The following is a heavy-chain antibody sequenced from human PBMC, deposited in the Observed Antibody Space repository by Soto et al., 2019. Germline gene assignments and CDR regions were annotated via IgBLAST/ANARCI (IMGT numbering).Heavy chain of an antibody. CDR2: IYSGGSI. CDR1: GFNITNNY. D-gene: IGHD3-22*01. CDR3: ARSYDSSGYYPGSFDY. V-gene: IGHV3-53*02. J-gene: IGHJ4*02. Sequence: EVQLVETGGGLIQPGGSLRLSCAASGFNITNNYMSWVRQAPAKGLEWVSFIYSGGSIYYEDSVKGRFSISRDISKNTLFLQMNSLRAEDTAVYYCARSYDSSGYYPGSFDYWGQGTLVTVSS.